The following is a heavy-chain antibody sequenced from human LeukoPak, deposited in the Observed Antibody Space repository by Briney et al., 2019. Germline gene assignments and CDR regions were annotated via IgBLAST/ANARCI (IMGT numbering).Heavy chain of an antibody. CDR1: GFTFSDYY. CDR3: ARVQGYCSSTSCSLWDY. J-gene: IGHJ4*02. D-gene: IGHD2-2*01. Sequence: PGGSLRLSCAASGFTFSDYYMNWIRQAPGKGLEWVSYISSSSSYTNYADSVKGRFTISRDNAKNSLYLQMNSLRAEDTAVYYCARVQGYCSSTSCSLWDYWGQGTLVTVSS. CDR2: ISSSSSYT. V-gene: IGHV3-11*06.